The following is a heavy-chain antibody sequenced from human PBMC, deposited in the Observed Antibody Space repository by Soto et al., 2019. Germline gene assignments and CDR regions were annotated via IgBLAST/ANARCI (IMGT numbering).Heavy chain of an antibody. J-gene: IGHJ2*01. V-gene: IGHV4-59*01. Sequence: QVQLQESGPGLVKPSETLSLTCTVSGGSISSDSWSWVRQPPGKGLEWIGNIYYSGSTNCNPSLKSRPTLPVDTSKKQSSLKLSSVTTADTAVYYCARGDRVDWFFDLWGRGTLVTVSS. CDR1: GGSISSDS. D-gene: IGHD2-21*02. CDR3: ARGDRVDWFFDL. CDR2: IYYSGST.